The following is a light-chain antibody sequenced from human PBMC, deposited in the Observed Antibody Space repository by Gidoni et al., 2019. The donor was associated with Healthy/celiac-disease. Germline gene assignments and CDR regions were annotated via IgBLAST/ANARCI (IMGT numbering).Light chain of an antibody. CDR1: QSVSSY. CDR2: DAS. J-gene: IGKJ1*01. Sequence: EIVLTQSPATLSLSPGERATLSCRASQSVSSYLAWYQQKPGQAPRLLIYDASNRATGITARFSGSGSGTDFTLTISSLEPEDFAVDYCQQRSNWPPWTFGQVTKVEIK. CDR3: QQRSNWPPWT. V-gene: IGKV3-11*01.